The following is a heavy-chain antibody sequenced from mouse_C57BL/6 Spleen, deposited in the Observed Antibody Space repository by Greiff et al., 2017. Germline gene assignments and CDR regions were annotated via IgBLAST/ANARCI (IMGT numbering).Heavy chain of an antibody. D-gene: IGHD2-3*01. CDR3: ARGDGYYGY. J-gene: IGHJ2*01. V-gene: IGHV5-17*01. CDR1: GFTFSDYG. CDR2: ISSGSSTL. Sequence: EVQLVESGGGLVKPGGSLKLSCAASGFTFSDYGMHWVRQAPEKGLEWVAYISSGSSTLYYADTVKGRFTISRDNAKNTLFLQMTSLRSEDTAMYYCARGDGYYGYWGQGTTLTVSS.